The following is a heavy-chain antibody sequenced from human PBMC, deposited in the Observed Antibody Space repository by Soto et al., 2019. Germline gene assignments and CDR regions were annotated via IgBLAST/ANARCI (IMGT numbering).Heavy chain of an antibody. CDR2: ILYDGSDK. Sequence: QVQLVESGGGVVQPGRSLRLSCAASGFTFSNYGMHWVRQAPGKGLEWVAFILYDGSDKYFADSVKGRFTISRDNSKNTLDLQMNSLRAEDTAVYYCAKDRIVMIRGVMHYYGMDVWGQGTTVTVSS. D-gene: IGHD3-10*01. CDR3: AKDRIVMIRGVMHYYGMDV. J-gene: IGHJ6*02. V-gene: IGHV3-30*18. CDR1: GFTFSNYG.